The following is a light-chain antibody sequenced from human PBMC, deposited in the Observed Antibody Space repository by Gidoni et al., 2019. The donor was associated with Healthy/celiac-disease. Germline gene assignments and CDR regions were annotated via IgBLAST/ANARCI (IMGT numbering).Light chain of an antibody. CDR1: QSVSSY. V-gene: IGKV3-11*01. CDR3: QQRSNWPPLT. J-gene: IGKJ4*01. CDR2: DAS. Sequence: EMVLTQSPATLSLSPGARATLSCRASQSVSSYLAWYQQKPGQAPRLLIYDASNRATGIPARFSGSASGTDFTLTISSLEPEDFAVYYCQQRSNWPPLTFGGGTKVEIK.